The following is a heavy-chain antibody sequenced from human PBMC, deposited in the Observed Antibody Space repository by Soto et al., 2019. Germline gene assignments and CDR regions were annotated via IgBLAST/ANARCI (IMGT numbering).Heavy chain of an antibody. CDR1: GGSISSYY. CDR2: IYYSGST. D-gene: IGHD4-17*01. J-gene: IGHJ4*02. V-gene: IGHV4-59*01. Sequence: SETLSLTCTVSGGSISSYYWSWIRQPPGKGLEWIGYIYYSGSTNYNPSLKSRVTISVDTSKNQFSLKLSSVTAADTAVYYCARLGKSDYGDPGPSDYWGQGTLVTVSS. CDR3: ARLGKSDYGDPGPSDY.